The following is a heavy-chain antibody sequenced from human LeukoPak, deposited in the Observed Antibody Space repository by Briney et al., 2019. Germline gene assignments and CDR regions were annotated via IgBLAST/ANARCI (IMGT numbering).Heavy chain of an antibody. Sequence: PSETLSLTCAVYGGSFSGYYWSWIRQPPGKGLEWIGEINHSGSTNYNPSLKSRVTISVDTSKNQFSLKLSSVTAADTAVYYCAGDYDSSGYYRFDYWGQGTLVTVSS. CDR1: GGSFSGYY. J-gene: IGHJ4*02. D-gene: IGHD3-22*01. CDR3: AGDYDSSGYYRFDY. CDR2: INHSGST. V-gene: IGHV4-34*01.